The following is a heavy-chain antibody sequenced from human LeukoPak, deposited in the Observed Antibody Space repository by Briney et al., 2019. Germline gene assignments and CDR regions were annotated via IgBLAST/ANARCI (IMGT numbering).Heavy chain of an antibody. CDR1: RYTFTSYD. J-gene: IGHJ4*02. V-gene: IGHV1-8*01. D-gene: IGHD1-26*01. Sequence: ASVKVSCKASRYTFTSYDINWVRQATGQGLEWMGWMNHNSGNTGYAQKFQGRVTMTRSTSINTAYMELNSLTSEDTAVYYCARSSVGARRRIDYWGQGTLVTVSS. CDR2: MNHNSGNT. CDR3: ARSSVGARRRIDY.